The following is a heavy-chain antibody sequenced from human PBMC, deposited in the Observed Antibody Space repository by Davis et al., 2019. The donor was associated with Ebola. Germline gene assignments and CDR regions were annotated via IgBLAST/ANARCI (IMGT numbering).Heavy chain of an antibody. J-gene: IGHJ4*02. Sequence: AASVKVSCKASGYTFTNYYMHWVRQAPGQGLEWMGRINPNSGGTNYAQKFQGRVTMTRNTSISTAYMELRSLRSDDTAVYYCARDWMVRGVDYWGQGTLVTVSS. D-gene: IGHD3-10*01. V-gene: IGHV1-2*06. CDR2: INPNSGGT. CDR3: ARDWMVRGVDY. CDR1: GYTFTNYY.